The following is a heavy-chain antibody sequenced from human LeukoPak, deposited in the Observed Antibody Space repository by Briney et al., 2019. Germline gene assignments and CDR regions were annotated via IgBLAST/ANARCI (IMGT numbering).Heavy chain of an antibody. D-gene: IGHD3-10*02. CDR1: GFTFDDYG. Sequence: GGSLRLSCAASGFTFDDYGMSWVRQAPGKGLEWVSGINWNGDNTNYADSLKGRFTISRDNAKNSLYLQMNSLRAEDTAVYYCAELGITMIGGVWGKGTTVTISS. J-gene: IGHJ6*04. CDR2: INWNGDNT. CDR3: AELGITMIGGV. V-gene: IGHV3-20*04.